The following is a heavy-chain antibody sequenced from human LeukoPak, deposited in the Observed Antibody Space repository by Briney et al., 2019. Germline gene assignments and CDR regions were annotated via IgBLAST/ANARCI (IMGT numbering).Heavy chain of an antibody. D-gene: IGHD6-13*01. CDR2: MNPNSGNT. CDR3: ARGVYSSSWYSDYYYYMDV. CDR1: GYTFISYD. Sequence: GASVKVSCKASGYTFISYDINWVRQAIGQGLEWMGWMNPNSGNTGYAQKFQGRVTMTRNTSISTAYMELSSLRSEDTAVYYCARGVYSSSWYSDYYYYMDVWGKGTTVTVSS. J-gene: IGHJ6*03. V-gene: IGHV1-8*01.